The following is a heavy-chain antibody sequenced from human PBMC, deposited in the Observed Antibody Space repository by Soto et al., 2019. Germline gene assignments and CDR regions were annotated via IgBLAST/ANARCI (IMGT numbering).Heavy chain of an antibody. CDR1: GYSFTSYW. CDR3: ARHTYDYVWGRYYYYYGMDV. CDR2: IYPGDSDT. D-gene: IGHD3-16*01. V-gene: IGHV5-51*01. J-gene: IGHJ6*02. Sequence: GESLKISCKGSGYSFTSYWIGWVRQMPGKGLEWMGIIYPGDSDTRYSPSFQGQVTISADKSISTAYLQWSSLKASDTAMYYCARHTYDYVWGRYYYYYGMDVWGQGTTVTVS.